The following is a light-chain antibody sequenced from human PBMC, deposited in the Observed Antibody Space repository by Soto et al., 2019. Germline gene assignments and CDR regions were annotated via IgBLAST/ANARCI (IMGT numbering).Light chain of an antibody. CDR2: TTS. V-gene: IGKV1-39*01. CDR1: PNISFY. CDR3: QQSYSTPLS. J-gene: IGKJ2*03. Sequence: DIEMTQSPYSLSASVGDGVPSTCRACPNISFYLNWYQQKVGKAPNLLIYTTSTLQSGVPSRISGSGSGTDFTLTISSLQPEDFAPYYCQQSYSTPLSFGQGSKVEIK.